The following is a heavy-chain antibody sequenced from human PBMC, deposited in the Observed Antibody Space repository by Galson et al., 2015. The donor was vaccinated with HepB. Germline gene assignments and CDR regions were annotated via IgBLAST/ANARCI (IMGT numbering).Heavy chain of an antibody. CDR3: ASGDYYDSSGLR. CDR1: GFPFSSYS. D-gene: IGHD3-22*01. CDR2: ISSSSSYI. V-gene: IGHV3-21*01. Sequence: LRLSCAASGFPFSSYSMNWVRQAPGKGLEWVSSISSSSSYIYYADSMKGRFTISRDNAKNSLYLQMNSLRAEDTAVYYCASGDYYDSSGLRWGQGTLVTVSS. J-gene: IGHJ4*02.